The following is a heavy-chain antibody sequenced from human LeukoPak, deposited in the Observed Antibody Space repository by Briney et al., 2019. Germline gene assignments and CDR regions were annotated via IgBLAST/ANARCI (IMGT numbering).Heavy chain of an antibody. J-gene: IGHJ4*02. CDR3: VALAGYFDWLPNIDY. D-gene: IGHD3-9*01. CDR2: IYSGGST. V-gene: IGHV3-53*01. CDR1: GFTVSSNY. Sequence: GGSLRLSCAASGFTVSSNYMSWVRQAPEKGLEWVSVIYSGGSTYYADSVKGRFTISRDNSKNTLYLQMNSLRAEDTAVYYCVALAGYFDWLPNIDYWGQGTLVTVSS.